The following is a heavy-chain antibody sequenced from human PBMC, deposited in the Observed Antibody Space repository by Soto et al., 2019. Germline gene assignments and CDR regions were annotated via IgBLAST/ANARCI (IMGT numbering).Heavy chain of an antibody. D-gene: IGHD3-16*01. CDR3: AREGGLTPQEWFDP. J-gene: IGHJ5*02. CDR2: IIPILETA. CDR1: GGTFSSSA. Sequence: QVQLVQSGAEVKKPGSSVKVSCKASGGTFSSSAITWVRQAPGQGLEWMGGIIPILETANYAQKFQGTVTITADESTSTVYMELSSLRSEDTAVYYCAREGGLTPQEWFDPWGQGTLVIVSS. V-gene: IGHV1-69*01.